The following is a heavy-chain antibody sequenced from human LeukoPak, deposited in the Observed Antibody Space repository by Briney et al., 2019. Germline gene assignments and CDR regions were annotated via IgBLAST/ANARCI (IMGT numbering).Heavy chain of an antibody. CDR3: ASPSPGDPPDAFDI. CDR2: ISSSGSTI. J-gene: IGHJ3*02. Sequence: GGSLRLSCAASGFTFSDYYMSWIRQAPGKGLKWVSCISSSGSTIYYADSVKGRFTISRDNAKNSLYLQMNSLRAEDTAVYYCASPSPGDPPDAFDIWGQGTMVTVSS. CDR1: GFTFSDYY. V-gene: IGHV3-11*04. D-gene: IGHD3-10*01.